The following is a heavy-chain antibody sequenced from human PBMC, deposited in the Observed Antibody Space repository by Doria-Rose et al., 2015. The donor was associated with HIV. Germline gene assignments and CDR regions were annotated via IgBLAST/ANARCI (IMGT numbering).Heavy chain of an antibody. CDR2: IFYTGST. D-gene: IGHD1-26*01. V-gene: IGHV4-59*01. CDR3: ARVLSGTYDY. J-gene: IGHJ4*02. CDR1: GGSISHYY. Sequence: QVQLQESGPGLVKPSETLSLTCSVSGGSISHYYWSWIRQPPGKGLEYIGDIFYTGSTNCSPSLKSRVSISIDMSKNKFSLRLSPVTAADTAVYYCARVLSGTYDYWGQGTLVTVSS.